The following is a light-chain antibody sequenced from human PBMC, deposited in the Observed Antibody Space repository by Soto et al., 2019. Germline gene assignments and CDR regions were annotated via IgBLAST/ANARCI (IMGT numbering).Light chain of an antibody. V-gene: IGKV2-28*01. CDR3: MQGLQTLA. J-gene: IGKJ5*01. CDR1: QSLLHSNGCNY. CDR2: LGS. Sequence: DIVMTQSPLSLPVTPGEPASISCRSGQSLLHSNGCNYLDWYLQKPGQSPQLLIYLGSNRASGVPERSSRSRSGTDFTLTLCRVEAEDVGVYSSMQGLQTLAFGQGTRLEIK.